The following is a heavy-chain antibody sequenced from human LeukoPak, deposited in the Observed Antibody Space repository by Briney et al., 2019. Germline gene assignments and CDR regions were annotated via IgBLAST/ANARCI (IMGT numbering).Heavy chain of an antibody. V-gene: IGHV1-18*01. D-gene: IGHD7-27*01. CDR2: ISAYNGNT. Sequence: ASVKVSCKASGYTFTSYGISWVRQAPGQGLEWMGWISAYNGNTNYAQKLQGRVTMTTDTSTSTAYMGLRSLRSDDTAVYYCARGMGTYYYYYYMGVWGKGTTVTISS. CDR3: ARGMGTYYYYYYMGV. J-gene: IGHJ6*03. CDR1: GYTFTSYG.